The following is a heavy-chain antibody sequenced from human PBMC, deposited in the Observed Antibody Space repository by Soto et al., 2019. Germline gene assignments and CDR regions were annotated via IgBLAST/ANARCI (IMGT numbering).Heavy chain of an antibody. D-gene: IGHD2-15*01. V-gene: IGHV3-48*03. CDR1: GFTFTSYE. Sequence: GGSLRLSCAASGFTFTSYEMNWVRQAPGKGLEWVSYISSSGTIVSYADSVKGRFTISRDDAKNSLSLQMNSLRAEDTAVYYCARDRSQGHWSGGSCAIYSYYGMDVWGQGTTVTVAS. CDR2: ISSSGTIV. J-gene: IGHJ6*02. CDR3: ARDRSQGHWSGGSCAIYSYYGMDV.